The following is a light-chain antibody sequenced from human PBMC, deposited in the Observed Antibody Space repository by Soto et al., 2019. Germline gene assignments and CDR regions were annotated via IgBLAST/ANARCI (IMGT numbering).Light chain of an antibody. CDR1: QSVSNN. CDR2: GAS. V-gene: IGKV3D-15*01. Sequence: EIVLTQSPGTLSLSPGERATLSCRASQSVSNNYLAWYQQKPGQAPRLLIYGASNRATGTPDRFSGSGSGSEFTLTIDTLQSEDFAVYYCHQYNFWPSFGQGTKVDIK. CDR3: HQYNFWPS. J-gene: IGKJ1*01.